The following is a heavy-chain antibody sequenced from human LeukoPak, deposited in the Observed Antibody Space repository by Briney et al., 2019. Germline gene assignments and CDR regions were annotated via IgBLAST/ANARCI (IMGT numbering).Heavy chain of an antibody. CDR3: ARQDLRGGAFDI. CDR1: GGFINNYH. J-gene: IGHJ3*02. D-gene: IGHD3-10*01. Sequence: PSETLSLTCSVSGGFINNYHWSWIRQPPGKGLEWIGYICYSGNTNYNPSLWSRVAISLNTSRNQLVLDLSAAPATETYGFDCARQDLRGGAFDIWGQGTMVTVSS. CDR2: ICYSGNT. V-gene: IGHV4-59*08.